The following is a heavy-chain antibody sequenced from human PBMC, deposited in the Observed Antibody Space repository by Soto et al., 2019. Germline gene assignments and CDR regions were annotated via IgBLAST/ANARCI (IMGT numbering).Heavy chain of an antibody. CDR1: GYSFTSYW. J-gene: IGHJ6*02. V-gene: IGHV5-51*01. CDR3: ARTGAAAGYLRHYYGMDV. CDR2: IYPGDSDT. Sequence: PGESLKISCKGSGYSFTSYWIGWVRQMPGKGLEWMGIIYPGDSDTRYSPSFQGQVTISADKSISTAYLQWSSLKASDTAMYYCARTGAAAGYLRHYYGMDVWGQGTTVTVSS. D-gene: IGHD6-13*01.